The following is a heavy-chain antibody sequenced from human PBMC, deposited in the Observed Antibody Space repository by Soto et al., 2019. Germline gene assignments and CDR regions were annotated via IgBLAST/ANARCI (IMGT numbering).Heavy chain of an antibody. CDR2: IYWDDDK. J-gene: IGHJ4*02. V-gene: IGHV2-5*02. Sequence: QITLKESGPTLVKPTQTLTLTCTFSAFSLSTSGVGVGWIRQPPGKALVWLTFIYWDDDKRYSPSLKSRLTITKDTSKNQVVLTMTNMDPVDTATYYCARLVAAGITYYFDSWGQGTLVTVSS. CDR1: AFSLSTSGVG. CDR3: ARLVAAGITYYFDS. D-gene: IGHD2-21*01.